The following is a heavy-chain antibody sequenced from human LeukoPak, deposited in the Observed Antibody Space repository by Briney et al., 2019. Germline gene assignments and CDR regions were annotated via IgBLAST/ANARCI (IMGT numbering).Heavy chain of an antibody. V-gene: IGHV3-48*01. D-gene: IGHD2/OR15-2a*01. CDR1: EFSYSNFN. J-gene: IGHJ6*03. CDR2: ISNIASAT. Sequence: GGSLRLFCVGSEFSYSNFNMIGVREAAGKGREYISHISNIASATYYIDSVRGRFTISRENDRNSLYLQMDSLRAEDTAVYYCARERKYYYMDLWGKGTTVTVS. CDR3: ARERKYYYMDL.